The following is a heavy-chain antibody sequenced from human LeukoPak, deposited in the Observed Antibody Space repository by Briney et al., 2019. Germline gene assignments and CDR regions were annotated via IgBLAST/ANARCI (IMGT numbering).Heavy chain of an antibody. CDR2: INHSGST. J-gene: IGHJ4*02. Sequence: SETLSLTCAVYGGSFSGYYRSWIRQPPGKGLEWIGEINHSGSTNYNPSLKSRVTISVDTSKNQFSLKLSSVTAADTAVYYCARGGNSGSSPFDYWGQGTLVTVSS. CDR1: GGSFSGYY. V-gene: IGHV4-34*01. CDR3: ARGGNSGSSPFDY. D-gene: IGHD1-26*01.